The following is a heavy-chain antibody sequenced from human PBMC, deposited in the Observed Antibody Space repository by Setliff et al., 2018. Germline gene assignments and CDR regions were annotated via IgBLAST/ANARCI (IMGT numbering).Heavy chain of an antibody. CDR3: ARDLGHGGDSDY. V-gene: IGHV4-39*07. CDR1: GGSISSSSYY. CDR2: IYYSGST. Sequence: SETLSLTCTVSGGSISSSSYYWGWIRQPPGKGLEWIGSIYYSGSTYYNPSLKSRVTISVDTSKNQFSLKLSSVTAADTAVYYCARDLGHGGDSDYWGQGILVTVSS. J-gene: IGHJ4*02. D-gene: IGHD2-21*02.